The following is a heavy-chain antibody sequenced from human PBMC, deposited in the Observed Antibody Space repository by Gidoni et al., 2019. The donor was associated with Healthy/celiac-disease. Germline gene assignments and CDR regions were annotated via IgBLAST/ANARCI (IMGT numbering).Heavy chain of an antibody. CDR2: ISGSGGST. V-gene: IGHV3-23*01. J-gene: IGHJ6*02. D-gene: IGHD2-2*01. Sequence: EVQLLESGGGLVQPGGSLRLSCAASGFTFSSYAISWVRQAPGKGLEWVSAISGSGGSTYYADSVKGRFTISRDNSKNTLYLQMNSLRAEDTAVYYCAKLDSVVPAAMWNYYYGMDVWGQGTTVTVSS. CDR3: AKLDSVVPAAMWNYYYGMDV. CDR1: GFTFSSYA.